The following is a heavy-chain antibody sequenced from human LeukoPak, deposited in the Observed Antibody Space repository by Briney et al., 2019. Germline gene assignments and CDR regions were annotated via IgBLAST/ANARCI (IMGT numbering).Heavy chain of an antibody. D-gene: IGHD6-19*01. V-gene: IGHV1-18*01. CDR2: ISPHNGHT. Sequence: ASVKVSCKASGYTFTNNGITWVRQAPGQGLEWMGWISPHNGHTQYAQKFQDRVTMTTDTSTSTAYMDLRSLRSDDTAVYYCARLGDSSGWSNYWGQGTLVTVSS. CDR3: ARLGDSSGWSNY. J-gene: IGHJ4*02. CDR1: GYTFTNNG.